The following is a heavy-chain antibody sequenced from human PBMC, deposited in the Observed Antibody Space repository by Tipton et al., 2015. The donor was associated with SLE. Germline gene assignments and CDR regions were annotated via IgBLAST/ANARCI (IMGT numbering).Heavy chain of an antibody. D-gene: IGHD3-10*01. J-gene: IGHJ4*01. CDR3: ARGSKERRTLVRVRPYYFDY. CDR2: TNPSGNT. V-gene: IGHV4-34*01. CDR1: GGSISGYY. Sequence: LRLSCTVSGGSISGYYWTWIRQPAGKGLEWIGQTNPSGNTNYNPSLKSRVTISVDTSNNQLSLKLTSVTAADTAVYYCARGSKERRTLVRVRPYYFDYGGQGSLVTVAS.